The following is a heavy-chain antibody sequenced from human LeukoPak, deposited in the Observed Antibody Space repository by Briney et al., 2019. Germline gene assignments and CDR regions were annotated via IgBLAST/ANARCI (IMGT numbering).Heavy chain of an antibody. CDR3: ARDRSGGSSHAPWFDP. J-gene: IGHJ5*02. CDR2: ISYDGSNK. Sequence: GRSLRLSCAAPGFTFSSYAMHWVRQAPGKGLEWVAVISYDGSNKYYADSVKGRFTISRDNSKNTLYLQMNSLRAEDTAVYYCARDRSGGSSHAPWFDPWGQGTLVTVSS. V-gene: IGHV3-30*04. D-gene: IGHD6-19*01. CDR1: GFTFSSYA.